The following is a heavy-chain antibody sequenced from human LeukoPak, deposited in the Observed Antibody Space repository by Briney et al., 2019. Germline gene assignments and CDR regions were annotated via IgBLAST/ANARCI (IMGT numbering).Heavy chain of an antibody. D-gene: IGHD6-13*01. Sequence: GGSLRLSCAASGFTFSSYTMHWVRQAPGKGLEYVSAITSNGGSTYYADSVKGRFTISRDNSENTLYLQMNSLRAEDTAVYYCAKDLHRARALSSRPSYWGQGTLVTVSS. V-gene: IGHV3-64*04. CDR2: ITSNGGST. CDR3: AKDLHRARALSSRPSY. CDR1: GFTFSSYT. J-gene: IGHJ4*02.